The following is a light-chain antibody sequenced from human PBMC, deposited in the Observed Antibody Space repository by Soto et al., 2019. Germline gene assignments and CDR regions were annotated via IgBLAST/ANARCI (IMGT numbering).Light chain of an antibody. J-gene: IGKJ1*01. CDR1: HNTRGY. Sequence: DIQMTQSPSSLSASVRDRVTITCRASHNTRGYLNWYQPKPGKAPKLLIYAASNLQSGIPSRFSGSGSETDFTLTISSLQPEDFATYYCQQSYSTPWTFGQGTKVDIK. CDR3: QQSYSTPWT. CDR2: AAS. V-gene: IGKV1-39*01.